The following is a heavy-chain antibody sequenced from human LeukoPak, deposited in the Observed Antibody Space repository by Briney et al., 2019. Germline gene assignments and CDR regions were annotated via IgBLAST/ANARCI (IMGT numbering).Heavy chain of an antibody. V-gene: IGHV3-9*01. CDR1: GFTFDDYA. Sequence: GGSLRLSCAASGFTFDDYAMPWVRQAPGKGLDWVSGISRNSGSTGYADSVKGRFTIFRDNAMNSLYLQMNSLGAEDTALHYCAGELGFWELLWDYWGQGTLVTVSS. D-gene: IGHD3-10*01. CDR3: AGELGFWELLWDY. J-gene: IGHJ4*02. CDR2: ISRNSGST.